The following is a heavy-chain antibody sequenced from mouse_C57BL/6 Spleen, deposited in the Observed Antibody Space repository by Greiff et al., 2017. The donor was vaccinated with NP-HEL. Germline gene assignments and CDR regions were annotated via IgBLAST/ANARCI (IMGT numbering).Heavy chain of an antibody. D-gene: IGHD3-2*02. Sequence: VQLKESGPELVKPGASVKIPCKASGYTFTDYNMDWVKQSHGKSLEWIGDINPNNGGTIYNQKFKGKATLTVDKSSSTAYMELRSLTSEDTAVYYGARSLRLRGNYFDYWGQGTTLTVSS. CDR1: GYTFTDYN. CDR3: ARSLRLRGNYFDY. V-gene: IGHV1-18*01. J-gene: IGHJ2*01. CDR2: INPNNGGT.